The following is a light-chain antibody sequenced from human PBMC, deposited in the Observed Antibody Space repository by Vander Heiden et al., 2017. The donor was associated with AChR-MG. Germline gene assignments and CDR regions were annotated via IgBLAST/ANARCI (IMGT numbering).Light chain of an antibody. Sequence: HSALTQPPSASGSPGQSVTLLCTGTSSDVGGYNYVSWYQQHPGKSATLMIYEVSKRPSVVADRFSGSKSGNAASLTVSGLQAGVEADDYCSSYAGSNSFVVVGGGTKLAVL. CDR1: SSDVGGYNY. J-gene: IGLJ2*01. CDR3: SSYAGSNSFVV. V-gene: IGLV2-8*01. CDR2: EVS.